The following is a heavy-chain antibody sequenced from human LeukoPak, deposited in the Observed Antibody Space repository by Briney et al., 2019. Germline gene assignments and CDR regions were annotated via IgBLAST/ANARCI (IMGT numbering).Heavy chain of an antibody. CDR3: ARERGGGGWYSSFMYHYYMDV. D-gene: IGHD6-19*01. V-gene: IGHV4-61*01. Sequence: SETLSLTCTVSGYSLSSGYYWSWIRQPPGKGLEWIGYIYYSGSTNYNPSLKSRVTISVDTSKNQFSLKLSSVTAADTAVYYCARERGGGGWYSSFMYHYYMDVWGKGTTVTVSS. CDR1: GYSLSSGYY. J-gene: IGHJ6*03. CDR2: IYYSGST.